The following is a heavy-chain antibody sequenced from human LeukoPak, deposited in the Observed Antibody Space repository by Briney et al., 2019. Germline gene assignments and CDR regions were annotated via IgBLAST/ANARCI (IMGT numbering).Heavy chain of an antibody. CDR1: GFTFDDYA. V-gene: IGHV3-9*01. Sequence: PGGSLRLSCAASGFTFDDYAMHWVRQAPGKGLEWVSGISWNSGSIGYADSVKGRFTISRDNAKNSLYPQMNSLRAEDTALYYCHAYYGSGSYFNFDYWGQGTLVTVSS. CDR2: ISWNSGSI. J-gene: IGHJ4*02. CDR3: HAYYGSGSYFNFDY. D-gene: IGHD3-10*01.